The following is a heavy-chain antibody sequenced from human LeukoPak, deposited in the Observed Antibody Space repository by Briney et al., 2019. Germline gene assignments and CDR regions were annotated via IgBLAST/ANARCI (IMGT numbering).Heavy chain of an antibody. J-gene: IGHJ5*02. CDR2: ISAYNGNT. CDR3: ARTTGGHGSATYKNPNWFDP. Sequence: ASVKVSCKASGYTFTNYGVSWVRQAPGQGLEWMGWISAYNGNTDYAQKFQGRVTMTTDTSTSTAYMELRSLRSDDTAVYYCARTTGGHGSATYKNPNWFDPWGQGTLVTVSS. D-gene: IGHD3-10*01. V-gene: IGHV1-18*01. CDR1: GYTFTNYG.